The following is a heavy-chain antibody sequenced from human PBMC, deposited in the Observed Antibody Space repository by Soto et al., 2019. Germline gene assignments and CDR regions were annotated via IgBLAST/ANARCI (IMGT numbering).Heavy chain of an antibody. CDR2: IVVGSGNT. CDR3: AAAYCPGYGGKDLSSCPVMDV. D-gene: IGHD4-17*01. CDR1: GFTFTSSA. V-gene: IGHV1-58*01. Sequence: GASVKVSCKASGFTFTSSAVQWVRQARGQRLEWIGWIVVGSGNTNYAQKFQERVTITRDMSTSTAYMELSGLRSEDTAVYYCAAAYCPGYGGKDLSSCPVMDVWGQGTTVTVSS. J-gene: IGHJ6*02.